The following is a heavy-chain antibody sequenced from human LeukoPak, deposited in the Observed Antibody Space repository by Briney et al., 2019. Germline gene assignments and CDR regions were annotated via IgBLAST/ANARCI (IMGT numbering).Heavy chain of an antibody. V-gene: IGHV3-23*01. CDR1: GFTFSSYA. D-gene: IGHD2-15*01. Sequence: GRSLSLSCAASGFTFSSYAMSWVRQAPGKGLEWVSAISGSGGSTYYADSVKGRFTISRDNSKNTLYLQMNSLRAEDTAVYYCAKGGCHLCDYWGQGTLVTVSS. CDR3: AKGGCHLCDY. J-gene: IGHJ4*02. CDR2: ISGSGGST.